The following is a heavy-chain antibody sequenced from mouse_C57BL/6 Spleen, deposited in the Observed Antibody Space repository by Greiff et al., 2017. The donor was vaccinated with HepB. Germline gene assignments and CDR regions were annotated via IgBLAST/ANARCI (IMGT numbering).Heavy chain of an antibody. D-gene: IGHD2-3*01. Sequence: EVMLVESGGGLVKPGGSLKLSCAASGFTFSDYGMHWVRQAPEKGLEWVAYISSGSSTIYYADTVKGRFTISRDNAKNTLFLQMTSLGSEDTAMYYCARGAYDGYYVPFDYWGQGTTLTVAS. CDR1: GFTFSDYG. CDR2: ISSGSSTI. V-gene: IGHV5-17*01. J-gene: IGHJ2*01. CDR3: ARGAYDGYYVPFDY.